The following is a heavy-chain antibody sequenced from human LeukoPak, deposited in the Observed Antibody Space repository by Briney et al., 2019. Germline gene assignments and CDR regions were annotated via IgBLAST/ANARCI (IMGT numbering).Heavy chain of an antibody. V-gene: IGHV3-7*01. CDR3: SRDYVDHDDV. J-gene: IGHJ4*02. D-gene: IGHD3-16*01. Sequence: GGSLRLSCAASGFTFSGYGMSWVRQAPGKGLEWVANIKQDGSEKYYVDSVKGRFTISRDNAKNSLYLQMNSLRAEDTAVYYCSRDYVDHDDVGGQGTRDTVST. CDR2: IKQDGSEK. CDR1: GFTFSGYG.